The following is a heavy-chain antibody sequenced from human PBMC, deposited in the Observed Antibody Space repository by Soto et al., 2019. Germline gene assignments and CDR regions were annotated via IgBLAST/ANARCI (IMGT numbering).Heavy chain of an antibody. Sequence: QVQLVQSGAEVKKPGASVKVSCKASGYTFTSYAMHWVRQAPGQRPEWMGWINAGNGNTKYSQKFQGRVTISRDTTASTAYMELSSLRSEDTAAYYWARDHKVADTEYYYYYHSDVRGNGATVTVCS. J-gene: IGHJ6*03. V-gene: IGHV1-3*01. D-gene: IGHD6-19*01. CDR2: INAGNGNT. CDR1: GYTFTSYA. CDR3: ARDHKVADTEYYYYYHSDV.